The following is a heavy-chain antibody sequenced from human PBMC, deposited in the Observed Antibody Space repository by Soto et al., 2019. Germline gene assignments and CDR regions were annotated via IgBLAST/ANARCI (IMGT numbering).Heavy chain of an antibody. J-gene: IGHJ4*02. Sequence: PWGDLRVSCVASVFTFSTRAMTLVRQFPGMGLEWVSYISSSSSNIVHADSVKGRFTVSRDNAKNSLYLQMNSLRDEDTAVYYCASDRSLGSNWYYYLESWGQGTLVTVSS. CDR1: VFTFSTRA. V-gene: IGHV3-48*02. CDR2: ISSSSSNI. D-gene: IGHD3-16*01. CDR3: ASDRSLGSNWYYYLES.